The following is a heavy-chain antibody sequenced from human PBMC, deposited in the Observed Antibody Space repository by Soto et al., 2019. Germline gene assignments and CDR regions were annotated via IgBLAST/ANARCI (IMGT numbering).Heavy chain of an antibody. Sequence: ASVKVSCKASGYTFTSYGISWVRQAPGQGLEWMGWSSAYNGNTNYAQKLQGRVTMTTDTSTSTAYMELRSLRSDDTAVYYCARDRGTYSGSHYYYGMDVWGQGTTVTVSS. CDR3: ARDRGTYSGSHYYYGMDV. J-gene: IGHJ6*02. D-gene: IGHD1-26*01. CDR2: SSAYNGNT. V-gene: IGHV1-18*04. CDR1: GYTFTSYG.